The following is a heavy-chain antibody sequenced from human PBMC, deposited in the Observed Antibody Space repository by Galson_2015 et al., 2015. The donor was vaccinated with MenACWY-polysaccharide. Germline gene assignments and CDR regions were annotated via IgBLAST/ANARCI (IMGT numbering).Heavy chain of an antibody. CDR2: MNPNSGNT. CDR1: GYSFSSYD. D-gene: IGHD3-22*01. CDR3: ARGGNCYYDRSGYLNWFDP. Sequence: SVKVSCKASGYSFSSYDINWVRQTTGQGLEWMGWMNPNSGNTGYAQKFQGRVTMTRNTSISIAYMELSSLRSEDTAVYYCARGGNCYYDRSGYLNWFDPWGQGTLVTVSS. J-gene: IGHJ5*02. V-gene: IGHV1-8*01.